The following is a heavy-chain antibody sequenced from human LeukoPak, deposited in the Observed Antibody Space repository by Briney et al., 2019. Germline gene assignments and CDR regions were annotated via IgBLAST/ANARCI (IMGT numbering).Heavy chain of an antibody. V-gene: IGHV1-69*13. CDR1: GGTFNSYA. D-gene: IGHD4/OR15-4a*01. CDR3: ARDYGETGAFDI. CDR2: IIPIFGTA. J-gene: IGHJ3*02. Sequence: SVKVPCKASGGTFNSYAISWVRQAPGQGLEWMGGIIPIFGTANYAQKFQGRVTITADESTSTAYMELSSLRSEDTAVYYCARDYGETGAFDIWGQGTMVTVSS.